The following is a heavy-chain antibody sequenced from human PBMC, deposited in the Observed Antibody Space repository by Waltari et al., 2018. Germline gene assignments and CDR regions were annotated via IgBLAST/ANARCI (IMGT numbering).Heavy chain of an antibody. CDR1: GGTFSSYA. V-gene: IGHV1-69*08. CDR3: ARDLRGDSSGWYDAFDI. Sequence: QVQLVQSGAEVKKPGSSVKVSCKASGGTFSSYAISWVRQAPGQGLEWMGRIIPIFGTANYAQKFQGRGTITADKSTSTAYMELSSLRSEDTAVYYCARDLRGDSSGWYDAFDIWGQGTMVTVSS. CDR2: IIPIFGTA. J-gene: IGHJ3*02. D-gene: IGHD6-19*01.